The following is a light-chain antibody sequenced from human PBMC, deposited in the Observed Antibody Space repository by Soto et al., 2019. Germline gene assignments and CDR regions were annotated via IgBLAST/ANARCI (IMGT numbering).Light chain of an antibody. CDR3: CSYAGYYTLV. CDR1: TSVVVGNNY. Sequence: QSALTQPRSVSGSPGQPVTFSSTGTTSVVVGNNYVSWYQQHPGKPPKLIIYAVSGRPSGVPDRFSGSKSGNTASLTISGLQADDEADYYCCSYAGYYTLVFGGGTKLTVL. J-gene: IGLJ2*01. CDR2: AVS. V-gene: IGLV2-11*01.